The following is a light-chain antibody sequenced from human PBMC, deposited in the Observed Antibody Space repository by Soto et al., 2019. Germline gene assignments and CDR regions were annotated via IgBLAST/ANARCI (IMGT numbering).Light chain of an antibody. Sequence: PGDRATLSCRASQSVSSYLAWYQQKPGQAPRLLIYDASNRATGIPARFSGSGSGTDFTLTISSLEPEDFAVYYCQQRSNWPRALTFGGGTKVEIK. J-gene: IGKJ4*01. V-gene: IGKV3-11*01. CDR1: QSVSSY. CDR3: QQRSNWPRALT. CDR2: DAS.